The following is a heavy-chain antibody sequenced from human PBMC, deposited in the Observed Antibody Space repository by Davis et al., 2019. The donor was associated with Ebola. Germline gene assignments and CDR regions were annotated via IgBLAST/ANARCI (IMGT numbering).Heavy chain of an antibody. J-gene: IGHJ3*01. V-gene: IGHV7-4-1*04. CDR1: GYTFTNYA. CDR2: INTNTGNP. CDR3: ATLPDV. Sequence: ASVKVSCKASGYTFTNYAMHWVRQAPGQGLEWMGWINTNTGNPTYAKGFTGRFVFSLDTSVNMAYLLINSLKTEDAAVYYCATLPDVWGQGTMVTVSS.